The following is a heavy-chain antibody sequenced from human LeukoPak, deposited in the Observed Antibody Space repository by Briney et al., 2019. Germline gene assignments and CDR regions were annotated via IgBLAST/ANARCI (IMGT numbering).Heavy chain of an antibody. Sequence: ASETLSLTCTVSGGSISSGGYYWSWIRQHPGKGLEWIGYICYSGSTYYNPSLKSRVTISVDTSKNQFSLKLSSVTAADTAVYYCARGPGGSYYGDYWGQGTLVTVSS. D-gene: IGHD1-26*01. J-gene: IGHJ4*02. CDR3: ARGPGGSYYGDY. CDR1: GGSISSGGYY. V-gene: IGHV4-31*03. CDR2: ICYSGST.